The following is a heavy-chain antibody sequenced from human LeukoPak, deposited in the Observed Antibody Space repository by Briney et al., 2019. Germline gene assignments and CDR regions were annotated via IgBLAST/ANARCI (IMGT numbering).Heavy chain of an antibody. CDR1: GYTFTGYY. V-gene: IGHV1-2*02. Sequence: ASVTVSCKASGYTFTGYYMHWVRQAPGQGLEGMGWINPNSGGTNYAQKFQGRVTMTRDTSISTAYMELSRLRSDDTAVYYCAREKSGSYYYYGMDVWGQGTTVTVSS. CDR2: INPNSGGT. CDR3: AREKSGSYYYYGMDV. J-gene: IGHJ6*02. D-gene: IGHD5-12*01.